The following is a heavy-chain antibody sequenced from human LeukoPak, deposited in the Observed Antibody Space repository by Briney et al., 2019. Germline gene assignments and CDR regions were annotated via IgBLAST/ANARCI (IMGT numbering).Heavy chain of an antibody. V-gene: IGHV4-59*12. D-gene: IGHD6-13*01. CDR1: GGSIMSYY. CDR3: ARASIAAARFDY. Sequence: RPSETLSLTCTVSGGSIMSYYWSWIRQPPGKGLEWIGYVYHSGSTNYNPSLKSRVTISVDTSKNQFSLKLSSVTAADTAVYYCARASIAAARFDYWGQGTLVTVSS. J-gene: IGHJ4*02. CDR2: VYHSGST.